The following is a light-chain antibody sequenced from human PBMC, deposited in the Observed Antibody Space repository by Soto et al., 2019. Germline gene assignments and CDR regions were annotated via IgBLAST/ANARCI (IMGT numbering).Light chain of an antibody. V-gene: IGKV1-5*03. J-gene: IGKJ1*01. CDR1: QSISSW. CDR3: QQYKSYSRT. CDR2: KAS. Sequence: DIQMTQSPSTLSASVGARVTITCRASQSISSWLAWYQQKPGKAPKLLIYKASSLESGVPSRFSGSGSGTEFTLTSSSLQPDDFATYYCQQYKSYSRTFGQGTKVEIK.